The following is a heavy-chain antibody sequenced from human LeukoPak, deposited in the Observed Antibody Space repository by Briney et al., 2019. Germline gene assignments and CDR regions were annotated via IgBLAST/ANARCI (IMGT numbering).Heavy chain of an antibody. CDR3: AVTGDFVMDASFDY. J-gene: IGHJ4*02. CDR2: IYYSGST. CDR1: GGSISSYY. D-gene: IGHD2-15*01. V-gene: IGHV4-59*01. Sequence: RPSETLSLTCTVSGGSISSYYWSWIRQPPGKGLEWIGYIYYSGSTNYNPSPKSRVTISVDTSKNQFSLKLSSVTAADTAVYYCAVTGDFVMDASFDYWGQGTLVTVSS.